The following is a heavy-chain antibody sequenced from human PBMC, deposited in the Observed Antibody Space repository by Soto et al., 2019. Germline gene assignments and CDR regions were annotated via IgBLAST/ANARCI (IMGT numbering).Heavy chain of an antibody. CDR1: GFNFGVFG. D-gene: IGHD6-19*01. CDR2: LSYEGSEE. J-gene: IGHJ4*02. Sequence: LRLSCAASGFNFGVFGMHWVRQAPGKGLEWLSVLSYEGSEEYYADSVRGRFTISRDNSKNTLFLQMDSLRVDDTGVYYCALTRRSSLLEVAGPGFEYWGQGTLVTVSS. V-gene: IGHV3-30*03. CDR3: ALTRRSSLLEVAGPGFEY.